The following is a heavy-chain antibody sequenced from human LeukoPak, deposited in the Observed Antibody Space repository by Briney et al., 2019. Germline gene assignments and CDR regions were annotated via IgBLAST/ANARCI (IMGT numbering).Heavy chain of an antibody. CDR3: AGQPADILNWFDP. CDR1: GGSISTSNYC. CDR2: IYYGGST. J-gene: IGHJ5*02. D-gene: IGHD2-2*02. V-gene: IGHV4-39*01. Sequence: PSETLSLTCTVSGGSISTSNYCWGWIRQPPGKGLEWIGTIYYGGSTYYTPSLKSRVTISVDSSKNQFSLKVSSVTAADTAVYYCAGQPADILNWFDPWGQGTLVTVSS.